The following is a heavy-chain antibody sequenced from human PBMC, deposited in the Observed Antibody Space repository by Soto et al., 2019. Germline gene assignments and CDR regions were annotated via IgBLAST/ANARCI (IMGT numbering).Heavy chain of an antibody. J-gene: IGHJ4*02. D-gene: IGHD3-16*01. V-gene: IGHV6-1*03. CDR3: ARHGGGGDY. Sequence: QVQLQQSGPGLVKPSQTLSLTCAISGDSVSSISAAWNWIRQSPSRGLEWLGMTYYRSKWYADYAESVQSSKTIHPNPSKNQFSPALGSVTPGDTAIFYCARHGGGGDYWGQGTLVTVSS. CDR2: TYYRSKWYA. CDR1: GDSVSSISAA.